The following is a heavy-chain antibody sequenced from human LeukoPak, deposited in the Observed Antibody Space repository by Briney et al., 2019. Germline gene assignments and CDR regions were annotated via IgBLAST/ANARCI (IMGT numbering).Heavy chain of an antibody. V-gene: IGHV1-18*01. CDR2: ISGYNGNT. CDR1: GYTFTSNG. J-gene: IGHJ5*02. CDR3: ARLLAVAGSGGWFDP. Sequence: ASVKVSCKASGYTFTSNGISWMRQAPGQGLEWMGWISGYNGNTNYAQKFQGRVTMTTDTSTTTAYKELRSLRYDDTAVYYCARLLAVAGSGGWFDPWGQGTLVTVSS. D-gene: IGHD6-19*01.